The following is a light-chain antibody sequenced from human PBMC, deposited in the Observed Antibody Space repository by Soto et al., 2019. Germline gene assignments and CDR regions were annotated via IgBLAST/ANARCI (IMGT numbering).Light chain of an antibody. J-gene: IGKJ1*01. CDR1: QSISSNH. CDR3: QQYVGWT. Sequence: EIVLTQSPGTLSVSPGERATLSCRASQSISSNHLAWYQQKPGQAPRLLIYGASSRATGIPDRFSGSGSGTDFTLTISRLEPEDSAIYYCQQYVGWTFGRGTKVEIK. V-gene: IGKV3-20*01. CDR2: GAS.